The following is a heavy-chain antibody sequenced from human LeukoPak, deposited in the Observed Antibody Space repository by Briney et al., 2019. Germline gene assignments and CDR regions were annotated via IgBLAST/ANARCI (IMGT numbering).Heavy chain of an antibody. D-gene: IGHD4-11*01. Sequence: GGSLRLSCAAPGFTFSSYAMRWVRQAPGKGLEWVSGINWNGGSTGYADSVKGRFTISRDNAKNTLYLQMNSLTAEDTAVYYCARDWSSKYPYYYGMDVWGQGTTVTVSS. CDR2: INWNGGST. CDR1: GFTFSSYA. J-gene: IGHJ6*02. CDR3: ARDWSSKYPYYYGMDV. V-gene: IGHV3-20*04.